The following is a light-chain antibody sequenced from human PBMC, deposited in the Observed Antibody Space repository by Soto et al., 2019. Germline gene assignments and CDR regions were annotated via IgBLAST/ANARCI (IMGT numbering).Light chain of an antibody. CDR2: EVS. J-gene: IGLJ2*01. Sequence: QSALTQPASMSGSPGQSITISCTGTSSDVGAYNYVSWYQQHPGKAPKLMIFEVSDRPSGVSNRFSGSKSGNTASLTISGLQAEDDADYYCSSYTSSNTLVFGGGTKLTVL. CDR3: SSYTSSNTLV. V-gene: IGLV2-14*01. CDR1: SSDVGAYNY.